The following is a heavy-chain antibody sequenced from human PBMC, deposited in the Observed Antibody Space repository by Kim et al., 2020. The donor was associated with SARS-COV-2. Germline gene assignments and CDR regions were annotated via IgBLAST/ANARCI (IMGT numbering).Heavy chain of an antibody. V-gene: IGHV1-3*04. CDR1: GYNFNEYA. CDR2: INTDNGYT. J-gene: IGHJ4*02. Sequence: ASVKVSCKAAGYNFNEYAIYWVRQAPGQRLEWLGWINTDNGYTKYSQKFQGRVTITRDTSATTAFMELSSLRSEDTAVYYCATDRGGSNRGFDHWGQGTLVSVSS. CDR3: ATDRGGSNRGFDH. D-gene: IGHD1-26*01.